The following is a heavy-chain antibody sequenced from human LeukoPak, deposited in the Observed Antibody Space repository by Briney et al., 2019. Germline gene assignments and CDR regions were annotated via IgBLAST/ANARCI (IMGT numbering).Heavy chain of an antibody. J-gene: IGHJ4*02. Sequence: SETLSLTCAVYGGSFSGYYWSWIRQPPGKGLEWIGEINHSGSTNYNPSLKSRVTISLDMSKNQFSLRLTSVTAADTAVYYCARGSTIFGSWGQGTLVTVSS. CDR2: INHSGST. CDR1: GGSFSGYY. V-gene: IGHV4-34*01. D-gene: IGHD3-3*01. CDR3: ARGSTIFGS.